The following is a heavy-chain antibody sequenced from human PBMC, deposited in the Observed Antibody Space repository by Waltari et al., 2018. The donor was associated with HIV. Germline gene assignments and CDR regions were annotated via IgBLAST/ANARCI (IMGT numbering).Heavy chain of an antibody. CDR1: GFRFSDYW. J-gene: IGHJ4*02. CDR3: ARTWSGHWDF. V-gene: IGHV3-7*01. Sequence: VESGGALVQPGGSLRLSFATSGFRFSDYWMSWVRQTPEGGLEWVANIKQDGSAKYVVDSVKGRFTISRDNANSSLSLQMNSLRVEDTAVYYCARTWSGHWDFWGQGTLVTVSS. CDR2: IKQDGSAK. D-gene: IGHD3-3*01.